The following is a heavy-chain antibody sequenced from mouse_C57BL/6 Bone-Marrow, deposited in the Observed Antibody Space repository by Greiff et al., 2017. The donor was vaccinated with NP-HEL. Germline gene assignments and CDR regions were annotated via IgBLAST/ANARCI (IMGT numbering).Heavy chain of an antibody. CDR2: IRSKSNNYAT. V-gene: IGHV10-1*01. CDR3: VRQGYYGSFWYFDV. D-gene: IGHD1-1*01. Sequence: EVKLMESGGGLVQPKGSLKLSCAASGFSFNTYAMNWVRQAPGKGLEWVARIRSKSNNYATYYADSVKDRFTISRDDSESMLYLQMNNLKTEDTAMYYCVRQGYYGSFWYFDVWGTGTTVTVSS. CDR1: GFSFNTYA. J-gene: IGHJ1*03.